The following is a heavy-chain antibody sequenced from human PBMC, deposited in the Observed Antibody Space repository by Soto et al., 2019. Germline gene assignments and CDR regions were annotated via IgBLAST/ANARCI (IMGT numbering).Heavy chain of an antibody. CDR3: ASRYSSSWYRTYYFDY. Sequence: QVQLQQWGAGLLKPSETLSLTCAVYGGSFSGYYWSWIRQPPGKGREWIGEINHSGSTNYNPSLKSRVTISVDTSKNQFSLKLSSVTAADTAVYYCASRYSSSWYRTYYFDYWGQGTLVTVSS. J-gene: IGHJ4*02. CDR1: GGSFSGYY. CDR2: INHSGST. D-gene: IGHD6-13*01. V-gene: IGHV4-34*01.